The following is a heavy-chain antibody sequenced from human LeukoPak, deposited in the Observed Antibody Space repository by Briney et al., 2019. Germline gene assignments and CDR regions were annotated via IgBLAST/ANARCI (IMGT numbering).Heavy chain of an antibody. Sequence: GGSLRLSCAASRFTFSSYAMSWVRQAPGKGLEWVSAISGSGGSTYYADSMKGRFTISRDNSKNTLYPQMNSLRAEDTAVYYCAKALYGSSTSCYLDYWGQGTLVTVSS. J-gene: IGHJ4*02. V-gene: IGHV3-23*01. D-gene: IGHD2-2*01. CDR2: ISGSGGST. CDR1: RFTFSSYA. CDR3: AKALYGSSTSCYLDY.